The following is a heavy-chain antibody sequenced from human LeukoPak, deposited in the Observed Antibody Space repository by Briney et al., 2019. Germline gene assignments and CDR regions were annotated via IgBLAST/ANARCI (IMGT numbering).Heavy chain of an antibody. CDR1: GFTFSSYA. CDR2: ISYDGSNK. J-gene: IGHJ4*02. Sequence: GGALRLSCAASGFTFSSYAMHWVRQAPGKGLEWVAVISYDGSNKYYADSVKGRFTISRDNSKNTLYLQMNSLRAEDTAVYYCARDLESIVVVIPFYYWGQGTLVTVSS. D-gene: IGHD3-22*01. CDR3: ARDLESIVVVIPFYY. V-gene: IGHV3-30-3*01.